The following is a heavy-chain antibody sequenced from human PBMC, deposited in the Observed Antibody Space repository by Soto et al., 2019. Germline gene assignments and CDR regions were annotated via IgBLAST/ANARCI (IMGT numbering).Heavy chain of an antibody. CDR2: ISGSGGST. V-gene: IGHV3-23*01. D-gene: IGHD3-22*01. Sequence: GGSLRLSCAASGFTFSSYAMSWVRQAPGKGLEWVSAISGSGGSTYYADSVKGRFTISRDNSKNTLYRQMNSLRAEETAVSYWAKDRLEIVVSTYSDYWGQGTLVTVSS. CDR1: GFTFSSYA. J-gene: IGHJ4*02. CDR3: AKDRLEIVVSTYSDY.